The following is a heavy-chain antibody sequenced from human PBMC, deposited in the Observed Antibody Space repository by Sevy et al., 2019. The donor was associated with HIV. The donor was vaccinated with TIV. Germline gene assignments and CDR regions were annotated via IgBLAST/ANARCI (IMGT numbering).Heavy chain of an antibody. CDR2: IYTTDSET. CDR3: ARVQGYCTSGVCYGDYYYGMYV. CDR1: GYSFTRNW. V-gene: IGHV5-51*01. D-gene: IGHD2-8*01. J-gene: IGHJ6*02. Sequence: GESLKISCKASGYSFTRNWIGWVRQMPGKGLELIGVIYTTDSETKYSPSFQGQVTISADKSIRTAYLQWSSLQASDTAIYYCARVQGYCTSGVCYGDYYYGMYVWGQGTSVTVSS.